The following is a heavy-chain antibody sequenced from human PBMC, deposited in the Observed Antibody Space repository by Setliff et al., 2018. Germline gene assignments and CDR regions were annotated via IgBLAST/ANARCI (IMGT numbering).Heavy chain of an antibody. CDR2: IHGEGINT. D-gene: IGHD3-22*01. Sequence: LRLSCAASGFTFSTYVMTWVRQAPGKGLEWVSSIHGEGINTYYADSVKGRFTISRDNSKNTLFLQMNSLRADDTAVYYCVTGMGTHYYDPSAQGPFAIWGQGTMVTVSS. J-gene: IGHJ3*02. V-gene: IGHV3-23*01. CDR3: VTGMGTHYYDPSAQGPFAI. CDR1: GFTFSTYV.